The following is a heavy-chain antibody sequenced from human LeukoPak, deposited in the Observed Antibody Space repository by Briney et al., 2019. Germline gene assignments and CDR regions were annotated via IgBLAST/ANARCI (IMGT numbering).Heavy chain of an antibody. CDR1: GFSVSSSY. Sequence: GGSLRLSCTASGFSVSSSYMNWVRQAPGKGLEWVSVIYTGGGTYYADSLKDRFIISRDNSKNTLYLQMNSLRVEDTAVYYCARDPPHGIVAFKGAFDIWGQGTMVTVSS. CDR3: ARDPPHGIVAFKGAFDI. V-gene: IGHV3-66*01. CDR2: IYTGGGT. J-gene: IGHJ3*02. D-gene: IGHD2-15*01.